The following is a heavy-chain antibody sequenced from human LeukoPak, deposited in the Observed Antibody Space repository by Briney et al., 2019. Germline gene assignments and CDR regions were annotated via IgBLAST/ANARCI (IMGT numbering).Heavy chain of an antibody. Sequence: SETLSLTCTVSGGSISSYYWTWIRQPPGKGLEWIGYIYYSGSTRYNPSLNSRATTSVDTSKNQISLDLNSVTAADTAVYYCARPAYCGSGCYYYFDSWGQGTLVTVSS. D-gene: IGHD2-21*02. V-gene: IGHV4-59*01. CDR2: IYYSGST. CDR1: GGSISSYY. CDR3: ARPAYCGSGCYYYFDS. J-gene: IGHJ4*02.